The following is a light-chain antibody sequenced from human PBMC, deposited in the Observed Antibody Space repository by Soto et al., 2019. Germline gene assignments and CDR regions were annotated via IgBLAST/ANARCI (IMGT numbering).Light chain of an antibody. J-gene: IGLJ1*01. CDR1: NSDFGSYNR. CDR2: DVN. CDR3: NSYTTSETYV. V-gene: IGLV2-14*01. Sequence: QSGPTQPASGSGSPGKSITMSCTGTNSDFGSYNRVSSYQQPPGTAPKLIIYDVNNRPSGVSYRFSGSTSGNTASLTISGLQAEDEADYYCNSYTTSETYVFGTGTKVTVL.